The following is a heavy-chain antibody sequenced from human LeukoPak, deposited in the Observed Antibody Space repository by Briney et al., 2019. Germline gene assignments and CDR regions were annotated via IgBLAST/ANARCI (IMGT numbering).Heavy chain of an antibody. CDR1: GGTFSSYA. CDR2: IIPILGIA. CDR3: ARGPYYYDSSGYYYVGYFDY. Sequence: SVKVSCKASGGTFSSYAISWVRQAPGQGLEWMGRIIPILGIANYAQKFQGRVTITADKSTSTAYMELSSLRSEDTAVYYCARGPYYYDSSGYYYVGYFDYWGQGTLVTVSS. V-gene: IGHV1-69*04. J-gene: IGHJ4*02. D-gene: IGHD3-22*01.